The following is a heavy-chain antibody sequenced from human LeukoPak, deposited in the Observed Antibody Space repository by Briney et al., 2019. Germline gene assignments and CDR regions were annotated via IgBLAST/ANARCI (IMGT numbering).Heavy chain of an antibody. D-gene: IGHD1-26*01. V-gene: IGHV1-2*02. J-gene: IGHJ4*02. CDR2: INPNSGVT. CDR1: VYTFTVSY. Sequence: ASVKVSCKASVYTFTVSYIHWVRQAPGQGLEWMGWINPNSGVTNYAQKFRGRGTMTRDTPISTAYMELSRLRSDDTAVYYCARDLLRRAASGMLDSWGQGTLVTVSS. CDR3: ARDLLRRAASGMLDS.